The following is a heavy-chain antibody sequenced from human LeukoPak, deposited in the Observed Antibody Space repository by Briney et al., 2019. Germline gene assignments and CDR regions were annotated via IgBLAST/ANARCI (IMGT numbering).Heavy chain of an antibody. D-gene: IGHD3-22*01. CDR2: IWYDGSNK. Sequence: GGSLRLSCAASGFTFSSYGMHWVRQAPGKGLEWVAVIWYDGSNKYYADSVKGRFTISRDNSKNTLYLQMNSLRAEDTAVYYCARGAHDYYDGSGYGGYYFDYWGQGTLVTVSS. J-gene: IGHJ4*02. CDR1: GFTFSSYG. V-gene: IGHV3-33*01. CDR3: ARGAHDYYDGSGYGGYYFDY.